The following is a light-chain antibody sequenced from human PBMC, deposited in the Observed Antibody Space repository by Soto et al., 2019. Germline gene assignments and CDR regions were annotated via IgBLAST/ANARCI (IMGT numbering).Light chain of an antibody. J-gene: IGLJ1*01. CDR3: SSPRSSSFYV. CDR2: DVT. V-gene: IGLV2-14*03. CDR1: SSDIGRYNY. Sequence: QSALTQPASVSGSPGQSITISCAGTSSDIGRYNYVSWYQQHPGQAPKLMIYDVTNRPSGVSNRFSGSKSGNTASLTISGLQDEDEADYYGSSPRSSSFYVFGTGTKVTVL.